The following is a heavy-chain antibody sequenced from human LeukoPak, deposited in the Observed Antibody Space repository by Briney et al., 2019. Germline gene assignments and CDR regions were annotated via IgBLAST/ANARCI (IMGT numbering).Heavy chain of an antibody. Sequence: GASGKVSCKASGYTFTSYAMNWVRQAPGQGLEWMGWINTNTGNPTYAQGFTGRFVFSLDTSVSTAYLQISSLKAEDTAVYYCARSDCGGDCYHFDYWGQGTLVTVSS. CDR1: GYTFTSYA. J-gene: IGHJ4*02. D-gene: IGHD2-21*02. V-gene: IGHV7-4-1*02. CDR2: INTNTGNP. CDR3: ARSDCGGDCYHFDY.